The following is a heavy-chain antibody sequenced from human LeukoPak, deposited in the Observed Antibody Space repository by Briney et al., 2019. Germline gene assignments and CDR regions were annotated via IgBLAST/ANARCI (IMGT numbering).Heavy chain of an antibody. Sequence: SETLSLTCTVSGGSISSYYWSWIRQPPGKGLEWIGYIYDSGSTNYNPSLRSRVTISVDTSKNQFSLKLSSVTAADTAVYYCAREGLRGSYFDYWGQGTLVTVSS. CDR2: IYDSGST. CDR1: GGSISSYY. J-gene: IGHJ4*02. CDR3: AREGLRGSYFDY. V-gene: IGHV4-59*12. D-gene: IGHD1-26*01.